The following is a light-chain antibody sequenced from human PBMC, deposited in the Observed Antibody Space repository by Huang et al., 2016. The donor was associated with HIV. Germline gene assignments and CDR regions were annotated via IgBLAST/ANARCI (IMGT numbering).Light chain of an antibody. Sequence: EIMMTQSPATLSVSPGERATLSCRASQSVSSNLAWYQQKPGQATRLLIYGASTRATGIPAGFSSGGSGTEFTLTISSLQSEDFAVYYCHQYNNWRTFGQGTKVEIK. CDR2: GAS. CDR1: QSVSSN. J-gene: IGKJ1*01. CDR3: HQYNNWRT. V-gene: IGKV3-15*01.